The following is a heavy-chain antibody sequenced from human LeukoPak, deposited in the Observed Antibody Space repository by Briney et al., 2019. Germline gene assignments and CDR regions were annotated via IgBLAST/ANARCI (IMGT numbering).Heavy chain of an antibody. V-gene: IGHV1-69*13. J-gene: IGHJ4*02. CDR3: ARGYYDSSGYYMVYFDY. D-gene: IGHD3-22*01. CDR2: IIPIFGTA. CDR1: GYTFTSYG. Sequence: SVKVSCKASGYTFTSYGISWVRQAPGQGLEWMGGIIPIFGTANYAQKFQGRVTITADESTSTAYMELSSLRSDDTAVYYCARGYYDSSGYYMVYFDYWGQGTLVTVSS.